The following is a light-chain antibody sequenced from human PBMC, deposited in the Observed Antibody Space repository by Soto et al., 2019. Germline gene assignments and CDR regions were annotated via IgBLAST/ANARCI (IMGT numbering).Light chain of an antibody. V-gene: IGKV1-5*01. CDR3: QQYNNWPRT. CDR1: QTISSW. CDR2: DAS. Sequence: DIQMTQSPSTLSASVGDRVTITCRASQTISSWLAWYQQKPGKAPKLLIYDASTLESGVPSRFSGSGSGTEFTLTINSLQSEDFVVYYCQQYNNWPRTFGQGTKVDIK. J-gene: IGKJ1*01.